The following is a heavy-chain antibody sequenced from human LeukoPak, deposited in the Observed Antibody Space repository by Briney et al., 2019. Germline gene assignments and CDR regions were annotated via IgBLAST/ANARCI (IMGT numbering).Heavy chain of an antibody. V-gene: IGHV4-59*01. J-gene: IGHJ4*02. D-gene: IGHD1-26*01. CDR3: ARGGSYSGGLDY. Sequence: KSSETLSLTCTVSGGSISSYYWSWIRQPPGKGLEWIGYVYYSGIRSTNYNPSLKSRVTISVDTSKNQFSLKLSSVTAADTAVYYCARGGSYSGGLDYWGQGTLVTVSS. CDR1: GGSISSYY. CDR2: VYYSGIRST.